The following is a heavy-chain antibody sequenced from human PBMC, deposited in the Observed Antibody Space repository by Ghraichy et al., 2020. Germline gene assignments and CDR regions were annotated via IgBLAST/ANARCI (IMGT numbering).Heavy chain of an antibody. CDR1: GFSLSTSGVG. Sequence: SGPTLVKPTQTLTLTCTFSGFSLSTSGVGVGWIRQPPGKALEWLAFIYWDDDKRYSPSLNSRLTITKDTSKNQVVLTMTNLDPVDTATYFCAHRAIYNSGWDRGYFDYWGLGTLVTVSS. D-gene: IGHD6-19*01. CDR3: AHRAIYNSGWDRGYFDY. CDR2: IYWDDDK. J-gene: IGHJ4*02. V-gene: IGHV2-5*02.